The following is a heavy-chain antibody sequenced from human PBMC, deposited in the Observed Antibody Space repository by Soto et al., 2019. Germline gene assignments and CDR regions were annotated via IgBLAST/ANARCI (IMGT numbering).Heavy chain of an antibody. V-gene: IGHV3-66*01. J-gene: IGHJ4*02. CDR3: ARDHDYGDYVPI. CDR2: IYSGGST. D-gene: IGHD4-17*01. CDR1: GFTVSSNY. Sequence: GGSLRLSCAASGFTVSSNYMSWVRQAPGKGLEWVSVIYSGGSTYYADSVKGRFTISRDNSKNTLYLQMNSLRAEDTAVYYCARDHDYGDYVPIWGQGTLVTVSS.